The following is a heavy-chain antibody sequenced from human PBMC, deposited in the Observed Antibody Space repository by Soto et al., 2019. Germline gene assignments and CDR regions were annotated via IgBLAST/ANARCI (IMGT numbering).Heavy chain of an antibody. D-gene: IGHD2-8*02. CDR2: INHSGST. Sequence: SETLSLTCAVYGGSFSGYYWTRIRQPPGTGLEWIGEINHSGSTNYNPSLKSRVTISVDTSKNQFSLKLTSVTAADTAVDYCARDKITGRFDYWGQGTLVTVSS. V-gene: IGHV4-34*01. CDR3: ARDKITGRFDY. J-gene: IGHJ4*02. CDR1: GGSFSGYY.